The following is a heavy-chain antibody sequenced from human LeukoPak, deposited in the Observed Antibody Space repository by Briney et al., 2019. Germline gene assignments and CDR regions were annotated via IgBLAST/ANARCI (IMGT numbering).Heavy chain of an antibody. CDR3: ASRVRAGKDY. Sequence: SETLSLTCAVSSASISSSDWWNWVRQSPGKGLEWIGEIYHSGNTNYNPSLRSRVTMSIDKSKNQFSLELTSVTAADTAVYYCASRVRAGKDYWGQGTLVTVSS. V-gene: IGHV4/OR15-8*02. CDR1: SASISSSDW. J-gene: IGHJ4*02. D-gene: IGHD3-10*01. CDR2: IYHSGNT.